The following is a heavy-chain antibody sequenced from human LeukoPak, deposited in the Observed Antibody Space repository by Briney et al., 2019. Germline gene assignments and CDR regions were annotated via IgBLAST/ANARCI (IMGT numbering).Heavy chain of an antibody. CDR1: GGTFSSYA. V-gene: IGHV1-69*13. J-gene: IGHJ6*02. D-gene: IGHD3-10*01. CDR2: IIPIFGTA. CDR3: ARSGYYYGSGSYPSVAYYYYYGMDV. Sequence: SVTVSCKASGGTFSSYAISWVRQAPGQGLEWMGGIIPIFGTANYAQKFQGRVTITADESTSTAYMELSSLRSEDTAVYYCARSGYYYGSGSYPSVAYYYYYGMDVWGQGTTVTVSS.